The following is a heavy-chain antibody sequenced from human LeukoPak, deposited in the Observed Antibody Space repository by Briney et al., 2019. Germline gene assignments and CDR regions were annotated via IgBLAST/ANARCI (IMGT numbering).Heavy chain of an antibody. Sequence: ASVKVSCKASGGTFSSYAISWVRQAPGQGLEWMGWMNPNSGNTGYAQKFQGRVTMTRNTSISTAYMELSSLRSEDTAVYYCARGLLSFDPWGQGTLVTVSS. J-gene: IGHJ5*02. CDR3: ARGLLSFDP. V-gene: IGHV1-8*02. CDR2: MNPNSGNT. D-gene: IGHD2-15*01. CDR1: GGTFSSYA.